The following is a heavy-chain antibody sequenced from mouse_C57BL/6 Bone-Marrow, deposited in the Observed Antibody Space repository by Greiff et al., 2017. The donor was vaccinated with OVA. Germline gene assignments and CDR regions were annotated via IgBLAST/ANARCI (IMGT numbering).Heavy chain of an antibody. J-gene: IGHJ1*03. CDR3: ARWGSYDGYFGV. Sequence: QVQLQQSDAELVKPGASVKISCKVSGYTFTDHTIHWMKQRPEQGLEWIGYIYPRDGSTKYHEKFKGKAILSADKSSSTAYMQLTSLTSEDSAGYFRARWGSYDGYFGVWGTGATVTVSA. CDR2: IYPRDGST. V-gene: IGHV1-78*01. CDR1: GYTFTDHT. D-gene: IGHD2-12*01.